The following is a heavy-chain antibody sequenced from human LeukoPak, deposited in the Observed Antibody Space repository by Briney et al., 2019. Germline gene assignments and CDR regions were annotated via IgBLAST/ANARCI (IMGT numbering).Heavy chain of an antibody. D-gene: IGHD6-6*01. V-gene: IGHV3-48*01. CDR3: AREGSSSSGEYFQH. CDR1: GFTFSSYS. CDR2: ISSSSSTI. Sequence: GGSLRLSCAASGFTFSSYSMNWVRQAPGKGLEWVSYISSSSSTIYYADSVKGRFTISRDNAKNTLYLQMNSLRAEDTAVYYCAREGSSSSGEYFQHWGQGTLVTVSS. J-gene: IGHJ1*01.